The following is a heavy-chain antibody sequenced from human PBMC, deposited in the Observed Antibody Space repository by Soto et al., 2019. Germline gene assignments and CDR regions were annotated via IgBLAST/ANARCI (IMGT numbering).Heavy chain of an antibody. CDR3: AKNLGKWFGELRDDAFDI. J-gene: IGHJ3*02. CDR1: GFTFSSYG. CDR2: ISYDGSNK. D-gene: IGHD3-10*01. Sequence: GGSLRLSCAASGFTFSSYGMHWVRQAPGKGLEWVAVISYDGSNKYYADSVKGRFTISRDNSKNTLYLQMNSLRAEDTAVYYCAKNLGKWFGELRDDAFDIWGQGTMVTVSS. V-gene: IGHV3-30*18.